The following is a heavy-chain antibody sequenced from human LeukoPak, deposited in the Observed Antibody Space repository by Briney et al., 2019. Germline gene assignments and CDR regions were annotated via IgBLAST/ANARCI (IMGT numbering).Heavy chain of an antibody. Sequence: GGSLRLSCAASGFTLSSYWMHWVRQAPGKGLEWVSGISWNSGSIGYADSVKGRFTISRDNAKNSLYLQMNSLRAEDTALYYCAKDSSSGWYGGGDYWGQGTLVTVSS. D-gene: IGHD6-19*01. J-gene: IGHJ4*02. CDR2: ISWNSGSI. CDR3: AKDSSSGWYGGGDY. CDR1: GFTLSSYW. V-gene: IGHV3-9*01.